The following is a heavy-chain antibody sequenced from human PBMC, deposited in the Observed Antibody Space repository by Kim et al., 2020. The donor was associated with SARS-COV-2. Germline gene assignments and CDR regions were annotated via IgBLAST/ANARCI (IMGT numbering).Heavy chain of an antibody. Sequence: SETLSLTCTVSGGSISSGGYYWSWIRQHPGKGLEWIGYIYYSGSTYYNPSLKSRVTISVDTSKNQFSLKLSSVTAADTAVYYCARDGAAAAFDYWGQGTLVTVSS. V-gene: IGHV4-31*03. J-gene: IGHJ4*02. CDR2: IYYSGST. CDR1: GGSISSGGYY. CDR3: ARDGAAAAFDY. D-gene: IGHD6-13*01.